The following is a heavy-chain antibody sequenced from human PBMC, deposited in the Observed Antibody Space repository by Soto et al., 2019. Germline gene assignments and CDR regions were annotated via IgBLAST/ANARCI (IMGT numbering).Heavy chain of an antibody. D-gene: IGHD6-6*01. V-gene: IGHV1-18*01. Sequence: ASVKVSCKASCYTFTSYGISWLRQAPGQGVEWMGWISAYNGNTNYAQKLQGRVAMTTDTSTSTAYMELRSLRSDDTAVYYCARAQYSSSSSFDYWGQGTLVTVSS. CDR3: ARAQYSSSSSFDY. CDR1: CYTFTSYG. CDR2: ISAYNGNT. J-gene: IGHJ4*02.